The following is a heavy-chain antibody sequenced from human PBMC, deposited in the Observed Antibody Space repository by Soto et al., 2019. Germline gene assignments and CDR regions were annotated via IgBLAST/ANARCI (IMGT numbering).Heavy chain of an antibody. Sequence: SETLSLTCTVSGGSISRYYWSWIRQPPGKGLEWIGYIYYSGSTNYNPPLKSRVTISVDTSKNQFSLKLSSVTAADTAVYYCARRRSFDYWGQGTLVTVSS. CDR3: ARRRSFDY. V-gene: IGHV4-59*08. CDR2: IYYSGST. J-gene: IGHJ4*02. CDR1: GGSISRYY.